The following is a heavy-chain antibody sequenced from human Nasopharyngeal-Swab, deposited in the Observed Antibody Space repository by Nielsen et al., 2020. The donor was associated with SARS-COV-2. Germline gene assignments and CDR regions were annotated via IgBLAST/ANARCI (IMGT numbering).Heavy chain of an antibody. V-gene: IGHV4-34*01. CDR3: ARGAGYYYYYYMDV. J-gene: IGHJ6*03. Sequence: SETLSLTCAVYGGSFSGYYWSWIRQPPGKGLEWIGEINHSGSTNYNPSLKSRVTISVDTSKNQFSLKLSSVTAADAAVYYCARGAGYYYYYYMDVWGKGTTVTVSS. D-gene: IGHD6-19*01. CDR2: INHSGST. CDR1: GGSFSGYY.